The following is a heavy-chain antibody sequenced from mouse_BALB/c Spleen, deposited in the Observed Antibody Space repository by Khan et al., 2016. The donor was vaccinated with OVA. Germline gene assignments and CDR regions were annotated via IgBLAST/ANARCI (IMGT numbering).Heavy chain of an antibody. CDR1: GYSITSGYG. Sequence: EVQLQESGPGLVKPSQSLSLTCTVTGYSITSGYGWNWIRQFPGNKLEWMGYISYSGSTNYNPSLKRQISITRDTSKNQFFLQLNSVTTEDTATYYCARTARIKYWGQGTTLTVSS. J-gene: IGHJ2*01. D-gene: IGHD1-2*01. CDR2: ISYSGST. CDR3: ARTARIKY. V-gene: IGHV3-2*02.